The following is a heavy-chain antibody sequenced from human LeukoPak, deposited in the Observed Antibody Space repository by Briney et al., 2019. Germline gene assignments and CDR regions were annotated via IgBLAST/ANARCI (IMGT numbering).Heavy chain of an antibody. CDR1: GFTFNSYN. D-gene: IGHD1-1*01. CDR3: ARAWNDWFDP. CDR2: ISSDSSTI. V-gene: IGHV3-48*01. J-gene: IGHJ5*02. Sequence: GGSLRLSCAASGFTFNSYNMNWVRQAPGKGLEWVSYISSDSSTIFYADSVKGRFTISRDNVKNSLYLQMNSLRAEDTAVYYCARAWNDWFDPWGQGTLVTVSS.